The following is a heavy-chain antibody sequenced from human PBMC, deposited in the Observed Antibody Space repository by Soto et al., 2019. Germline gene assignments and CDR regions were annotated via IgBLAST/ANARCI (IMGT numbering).Heavy chain of an antibody. Sequence: PSETLSLTCTVSGGSISSSSYYWGWIRQPPGKGLEWIGSIYYSGSTYYNPSLKSRVTISVDTSKNQFSLKLSSVTAADTAVYYCARQARGYSYGSDGMDVWGQGTTVTVSS. CDR1: GGSISSSSYY. CDR3: ARQARGYSYGSDGMDV. J-gene: IGHJ6*02. CDR2: IYYSGST. V-gene: IGHV4-39*01. D-gene: IGHD5-18*01.